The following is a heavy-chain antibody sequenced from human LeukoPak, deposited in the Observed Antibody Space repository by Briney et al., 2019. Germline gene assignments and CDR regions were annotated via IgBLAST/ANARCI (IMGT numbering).Heavy chain of an antibody. V-gene: IGHV3-23*01. CDR1: GFTFRGYT. CDR2: ISGSGGTI. Sequence: PGGSLRLSCAASGFTFRGYTMCWVRQAPGKGLEWVSVISGSGGTIYYADSVKGRFTISRDNSKNTLYLQMNSLRAEDTAVYYCARDSRETYYDTLTGYYSDHYYFDYWGQGTLVTVSS. CDR3: ARDSRETYYDTLTGYYSDHYYFDY. D-gene: IGHD3-9*01. J-gene: IGHJ4*02.